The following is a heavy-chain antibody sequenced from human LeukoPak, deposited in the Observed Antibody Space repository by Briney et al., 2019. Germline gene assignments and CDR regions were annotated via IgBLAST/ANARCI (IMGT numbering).Heavy chain of an antibody. CDR3: ARRWVVGATEVAEYFQH. D-gene: IGHD1-26*01. Sequence: ASVKVSCKASGYTFTGYYMHCVRQAPGQGLEWMGWINPNSGGTNYARKFQGRVTMTRDTSISTAYMELSRLRSDDTAVYYCARRWVVGATEVAEYFQHWGQGTLVTVSS. CDR2: INPNSGGT. J-gene: IGHJ1*01. CDR1: GYTFTGYY. V-gene: IGHV1-2*02.